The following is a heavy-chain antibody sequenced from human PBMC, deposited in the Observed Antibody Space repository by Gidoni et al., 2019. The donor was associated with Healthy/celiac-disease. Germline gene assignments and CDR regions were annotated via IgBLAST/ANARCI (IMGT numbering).Heavy chain of an antibody. CDR2: INHSGST. D-gene: IGHD1-26*01. CDR1: GWSFSGYY. V-gene: IGHV4-34*01. J-gene: IGHJ4*02. CDR3: ATARGSYLDY. Sequence: QVQLQQLGAGLLKPSETLSLTCAVSGWSFSGYYWSWIRQPPGKGLEWIGEINHSGSTNYNPSLKKRVTISVDTSKNQFALKLSSVTAADTAVYYCATARGSYLDYWGQGTLVTVSS.